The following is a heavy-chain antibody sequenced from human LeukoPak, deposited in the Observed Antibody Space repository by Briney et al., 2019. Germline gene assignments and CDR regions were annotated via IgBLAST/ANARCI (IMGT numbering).Heavy chain of an antibody. D-gene: IGHD1-26*01. CDR3: ARDVELGGYFDY. J-gene: IGHJ4*02. CDR1: GGTFSSYA. V-gene: IGHV1-69*05. CDR2: IIPIFGTA. Sequence: SVKVSCKASGGTFSSYAISWVRQAPGQGLEWMGRIIPIFGTANYAQKFQGRVTITTDESTSTAYMELSSLRSEDTAVYYCARDVELGGYFDYWGQGTLVTVSS.